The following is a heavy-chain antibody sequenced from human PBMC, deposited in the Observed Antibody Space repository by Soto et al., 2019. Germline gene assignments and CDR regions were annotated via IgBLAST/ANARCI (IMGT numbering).Heavy chain of an antibody. D-gene: IGHD3-3*01. J-gene: IGHJ4*02. CDR2: IVPNVGTV. CDR3: ARRDTSGFLRYFDN. V-gene: IGHV1-69*06. CDR1: GGTLSSFINYP. Sequence: SVKVSCKASGGTLSSFINYPINWVRQAPGQGLEWMGGIVPNVGTVNYAQKFQGRVTITADKSTGTAYMEVSSLRSEDTALYYCARRDTSGFLRYFDNWGQGTLVTSPQ.